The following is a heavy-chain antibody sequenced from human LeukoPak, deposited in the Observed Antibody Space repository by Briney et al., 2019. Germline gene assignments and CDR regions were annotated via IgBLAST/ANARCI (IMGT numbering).Heavy chain of an antibody. D-gene: IGHD2-2*01. CDR1: GDSASSNSAA. CDR3: AGDIPSVAAANVCREWFDP. J-gene: IGHJ5*02. V-gene: IGHV6-1*01. Sequence: SQTLSLTFAISGDSASSNSAAWHWIRQSPSRGLEWLGSTYYRSKSYNDYAVSVKSRITINPDTSKNQFSLQLNSVTPEDTAVYDCAGDIPSVAAANVCREWFDPWGQGTLVTVSS. CDR2: TYYRSKSYN.